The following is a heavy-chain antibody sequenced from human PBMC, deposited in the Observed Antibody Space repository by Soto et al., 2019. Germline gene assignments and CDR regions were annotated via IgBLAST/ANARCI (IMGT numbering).Heavy chain of an antibody. D-gene: IGHD3-16*01. Sequence: GESLKISCTASGFTFGDYAMSWVRQAPGKGLEWVGFIRSKAYGGTTEYAASVKGRFTISRDDSKSIAYLQMNSLKTEDTAVYYCTSLGGFDYWGQGTLVTVSS. CDR3: TSLGGFDY. V-gene: IGHV3-49*04. CDR1: GFTFGDYA. J-gene: IGHJ4*02. CDR2: IRSKAYGGTT.